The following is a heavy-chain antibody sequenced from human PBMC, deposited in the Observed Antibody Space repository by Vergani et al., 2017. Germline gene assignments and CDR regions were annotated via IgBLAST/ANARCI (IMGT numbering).Heavy chain of an antibody. D-gene: IGHD6-13*01. CDR3: ARVRIAAAGTQYYYYGMDV. CDR1: GYSISSGYY. J-gene: IGHJ6*02. CDR2: IYHSGST. Sequence: QVQLQESGPGLVKPSETLSLTCAVSGYSISSGYYWGWIRQPPGKGLEWIGSIYHSGSTYYNPSLKSRVTISVDTSKNQFSLKLSSVTAADTAVYYCARVRIAAAGTQYYYYGMDVWGQGTTVTVSS. V-gene: IGHV4-38-2*01.